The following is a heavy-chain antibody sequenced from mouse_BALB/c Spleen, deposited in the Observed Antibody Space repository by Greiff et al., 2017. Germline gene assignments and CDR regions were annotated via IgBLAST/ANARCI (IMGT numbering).Heavy chain of an antibody. J-gene: IGHJ3*01. CDR2: IWAGGST. CDR1: GFSLTSYG. Sequence: VKLMESGPGLVAPSQSLSITCTVSGFSLTSYGVHWVRQPPGKGLEWLGVIWAGGSTNYNSALMSRLSISKDNSKSQVFLKMNSLQTDDTAMYYCARDRGYGNLFAYWGQGTLVTVSA. V-gene: IGHV2-9*02. D-gene: IGHD2-1*01. CDR3: ARDRGYGNLFAY.